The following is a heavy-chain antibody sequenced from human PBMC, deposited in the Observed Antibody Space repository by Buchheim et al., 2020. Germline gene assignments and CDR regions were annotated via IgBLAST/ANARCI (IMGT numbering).Heavy chain of an antibody. CDR1: GYTFTSYD. CDR3: ARAYCTNGVCRSPLYYFDY. CDR2: MNPNSGNT. Sequence: QVQLVQSGAEVKKPGASVKVSCKASGYTFTSYDINWVRQATGQGLEWMGWMNPNSGNTGYAQKFQGRVTMTRNTSISTAYMEMSSLRSEDTAVYYCARAYCTNGVCRSPLYYFDYWGQGTL. D-gene: IGHD2-8*01. V-gene: IGHV1-8*01. J-gene: IGHJ4*02.